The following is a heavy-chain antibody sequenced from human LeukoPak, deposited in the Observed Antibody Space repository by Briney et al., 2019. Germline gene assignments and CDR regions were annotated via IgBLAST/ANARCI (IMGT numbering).Heavy chain of an antibody. V-gene: IGHV3-33*06. D-gene: IGHD5-18*01. Sequence: GGSLRLSCAASGFTFSSYGMHWVRQAPGKGLEWVAVIWYDGSNKYYADSVKGRFTNSRDNSKNTLYLQMNSLRAEDTAVYYCAKGPHPRYSYGFIDYWGQGTLVTVSS. CDR3: AKGPHPRYSYGFIDY. CDR1: GFTFSSYG. J-gene: IGHJ4*02. CDR2: IWYDGSNK.